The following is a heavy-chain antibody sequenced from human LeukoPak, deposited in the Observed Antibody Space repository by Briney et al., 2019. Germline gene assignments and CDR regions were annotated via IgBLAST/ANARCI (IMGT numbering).Heavy chain of an antibody. V-gene: IGHV4-34*01. CDR2: INHSGST. J-gene: IGHJ4*02. Sequence: SETLSLTCAVYGGSFSGYYWSWIRQPPGKGLEWIGEINHSGSTNYNPSLKSRVTISVETSKSQFSLKLNSVTAADTAVYYCARVTGYIVEDYFDYWGQGTLVTVSS. CDR3: ARVTGYIVEDYFDY. CDR1: GGSFSGYY. D-gene: IGHD3-22*01.